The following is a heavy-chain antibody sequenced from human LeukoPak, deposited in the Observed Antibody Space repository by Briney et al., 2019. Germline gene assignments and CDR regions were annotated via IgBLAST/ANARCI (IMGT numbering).Heavy chain of an antibody. J-gene: IGHJ6*04. CDR3: AELGITMIGGV. CDR2: ITDSGGST. V-gene: IGHV3-23*01. D-gene: IGHD3-10*02. CDR1: RFTFTSYA. Sequence: GGSLRLSCAASRFTFTSYAMSWVRQAPGKGLEWVSSITDSGGSTYYADSVKGRFTISRDNAKNSLYLQMNSVRAEDTAVYYCAELGITMIGGVWGKGTTVTISS.